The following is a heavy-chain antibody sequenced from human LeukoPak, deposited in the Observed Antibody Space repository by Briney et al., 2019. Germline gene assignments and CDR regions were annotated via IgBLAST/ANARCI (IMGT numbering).Heavy chain of an antibody. CDR3: ARSSGYYSSLFYMHV. J-gene: IGHJ6*03. CDR2: IKQDGSEK. D-gene: IGHD3-22*01. V-gene: IGHV3-7*01. Sequence: PGGSLRLSCAASGFTFSSYWMSWVRQAPGKGLEWVANIKQDGSEKYYVDSVKGRFTISRDNAKNSLYLQMNSLRAEDTAVYYCARSSGYYSSLFYMHVWGKGTTVTVSS. CDR1: GFTFSSYW.